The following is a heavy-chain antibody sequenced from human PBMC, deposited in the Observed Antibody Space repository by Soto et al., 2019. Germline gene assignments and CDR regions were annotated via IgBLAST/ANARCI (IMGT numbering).Heavy chain of an antibody. V-gene: IGHV3-23*01. CDR3: AKRTVGWYFDL. D-gene: IGHD4-17*01. CDR1: GFTFSSYA. Sequence: EVQLLESGGGLVQPGGSLRLSCAASGFTFSSYAMNWVRQAPGKELEWVSVISGSGGSTYYADAVKGRFTISRDNSKNTLYLQMNSLRAEDTAVYYCAKRTVGWYFDLWGRGTLVTVSS. J-gene: IGHJ2*01. CDR2: ISGSGGST.